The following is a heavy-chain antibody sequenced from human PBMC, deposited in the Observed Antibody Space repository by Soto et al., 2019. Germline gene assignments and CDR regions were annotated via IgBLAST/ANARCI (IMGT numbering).Heavy chain of an antibody. V-gene: IGHV4-30-4*01. CDR3: ASSTVTTYNGMDV. CDR1: GGSISSGDYY. D-gene: IGHD4-17*01. J-gene: IGHJ6*02. CDR2: IYYSGST. Sequence: QVQLQESGPGLVKPSQTLSLTCTVSGGSISSGDYYWSWIRQPPGKGLEWIGYIYYSGSTYYNPSLKSRVXXAXDXXKNQFSLKLSSVTAADTAVYYCASSTVTTYNGMDVWGQGTTVTVSS.